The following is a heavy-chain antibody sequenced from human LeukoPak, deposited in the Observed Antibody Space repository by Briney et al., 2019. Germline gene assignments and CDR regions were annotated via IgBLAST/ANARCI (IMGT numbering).Heavy chain of an antibody. Sequence: GGSLRLSCTASGFIFSSYWMSWVRLAPGKGLEWVANIKQDGSEIYYVDSVEGRFTISRDNAKNSLYLQMNSLTAEDTAVYYCARDRALYDSRGYYYTEDDYWGQGTLVTVSS. CDR1: GFIFSSYW. J-gene: IGHJ4*02. CDR2: IKQDGSEI. V-gene: IGHV3-7*01. D-gene: IGHD3-22*01. CDR3: ARDRALYDSRGYYYTEDDY.